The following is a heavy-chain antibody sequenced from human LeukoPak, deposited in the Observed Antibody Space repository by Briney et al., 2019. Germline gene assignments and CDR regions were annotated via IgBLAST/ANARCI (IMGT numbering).Heavy chain of an antibody. CDR2: IGNKANNYAP. V-gene: IGHV3-73*01. Sequence: GGSPRLSCAASGFTFSGSAIHWVRQASGKGLDWVGHIGNKANNYAPVFAASVKGRFTISRDDSKNTAYLQMNSLKTEDTAIYYCTRHIENKFSSGFYPIYFYYGMDVWGQGTTVTVSS. D-gene: IGHD6-19*01. CDR3: TRHIENKFSSGFYPIYFYYGMDV. CDR1: GFTFSGSA. J-gene: IGHJ6*02.